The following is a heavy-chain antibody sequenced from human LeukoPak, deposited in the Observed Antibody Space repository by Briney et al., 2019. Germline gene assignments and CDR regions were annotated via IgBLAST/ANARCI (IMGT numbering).Heavy chain of an antibody. V-gene: IGHV3-33*01. CDR2: IWYDGSSK. D-gene: IGHD2-2*01. CDR3: ARDRMEYQLLDY. J-gene: IGHJ4*02. CDR1: GFTFSSCG. Sequence: GRSLRLSCAASGFTFSSCGMHWVRQAPGKGLEWVAIIWYDGSSKYYADSVKGRFTISRDNSKNTLYLEMNSLRAEDTAVYYCARDRMEYQLLDYWGQGTLVTVSS.